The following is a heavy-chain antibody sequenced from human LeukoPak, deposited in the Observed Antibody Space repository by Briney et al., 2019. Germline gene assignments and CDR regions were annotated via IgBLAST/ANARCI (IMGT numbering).Heavy chain of an antibody. J-gene: IGHJ3*02. CDR2: IWYGESNK. CDR1: GFTFSSYG. D-gene: IGHD2-2*01. V-gene: IGHV3-30*02. CDR3: AKGATYCSSTSCPDAFDI. Sequence: PGGSLRLSCAASGFTFSSYGMHWVRQAPGKGLEWVAVIWYGESNKYYADSVKGRFTISRDNSKNTLYLQMNSLRAEDTAVYYCAKGATYCSSTSCPDAFDIWGQGTMVTVSS.